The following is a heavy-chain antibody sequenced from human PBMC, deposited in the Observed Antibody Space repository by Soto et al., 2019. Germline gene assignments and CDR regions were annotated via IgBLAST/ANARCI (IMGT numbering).Heavy chain of an antibody. CDR3: ARQGFGPLHGLVDV. V-gene: IGHV4-59*08. Sequence: QVQLQESGPGLVKPSETLSLSCTVSGGSISSYYWSWFRQSPGKRMEWIGYVHHSWGSSYNPSLQXXVXVSLDTSKSQFSLTVTSVTATDPAVYYCARQGFGPLHGLVDVWGQGTTVTVSS. D-gene: IGHD3-10*01. CDR1: GGSISSYY. CDR2: VHHSWGS. J-gene: IGHJ6*02.